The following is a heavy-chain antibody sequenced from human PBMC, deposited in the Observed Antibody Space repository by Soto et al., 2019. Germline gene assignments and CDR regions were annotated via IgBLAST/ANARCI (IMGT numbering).Heavy chain of an antibody. V-gene: IGHV3-30-3*01. J-gene: IGHJ4*02. Sequence: ESGGGVVQPGRSLRLSCAASGFTFSSYAMHWVRQAPGKGLEWVAVISYDGSNKYYADSVKGRFTISRDNSKNTLYLQMNSLRAEDTAVYYCARERSSGWYYFDYWGQGTLVTVSS. CDR2: ISYDGSNK. CDR3: ARERSSGWYYFDY. CDR1: GFTFSSYA. D-gene: IGHD6-19*01.